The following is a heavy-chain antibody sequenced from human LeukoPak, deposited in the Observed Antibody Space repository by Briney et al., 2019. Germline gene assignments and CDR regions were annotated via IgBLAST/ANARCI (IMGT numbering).Heavy chain of an antibody. CDR3: ARRSAAKDAFDI. J-gene: IGHJ3*02. Sequence: RPGGSLRLSCAASGFTFSSYSMNWVRQAPGKGLEWVSYISSSSNTIYYADPVKGRFTISRDNAKNSLYLQMNSLRAEDTAVYYCARRSAAKDAFDIWGQGTMVTVSS. CDR2: ISSSSNTI. CDR1: GFTFSSYS. D-gene: IGHD6-25*01. V-gene: IGHV3-48*01.